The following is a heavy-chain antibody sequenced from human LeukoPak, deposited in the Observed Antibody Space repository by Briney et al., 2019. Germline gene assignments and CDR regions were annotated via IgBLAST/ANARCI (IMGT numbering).Heavy chain of an antibody. D-gene: IGHD6-19*01. CDR1: GFTFNNYA. CDR2: ITGSGSST. Sequence: GASLRLSCAASGFTFNNYAMSWVRQAPGKGLEWVSTITGSGSSTFYADSVKGRFTISRDNSKNTLYLQMNSLKTEDTAVYYCTPIGYSSGWYPFWGQGTLVTVSS. V-gene: IGHV3-23*01. CDR3: TPIGYSSGWYPF. J-gene: IGHJ4*02.